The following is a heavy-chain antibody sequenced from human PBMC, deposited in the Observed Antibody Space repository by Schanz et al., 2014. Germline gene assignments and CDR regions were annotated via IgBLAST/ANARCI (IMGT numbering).Heavy chain of an antibody. CDR1: GYTYTSYD. V-gene: IGHV1-8*01. Sequence: QVQLIQSGAEVKKPGASVKVSCTASGYTYTSYDINWVRQAPGQGLEWLGWMNPNSGNPGFAQKLRGRVTMTSNTSMSTAYIDLRTLTSEDTAVYYCARGRTFDYWGQGTLVTVSS. CDR3: ARGRTFDY. CDR2: MNPNSGNP. J-gene: IGHJ4*02.